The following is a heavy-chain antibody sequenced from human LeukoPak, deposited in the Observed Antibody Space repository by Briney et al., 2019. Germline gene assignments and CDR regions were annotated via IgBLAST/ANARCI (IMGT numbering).Heavy chain of an antibody. Sequence: SETLSLTCAVSGESFSGNFWTWIRQSPGKGLEWIGEIDNNGITNYNPSLKSRVTISVDTSKNQFSLKLSSVTAADTAVYYCARDAPYSSGWYEDYYYYGMDVWGQGTTVTVSS. D-gene: IGHD6-19*01. J-gene: IGHJ6*02. CDR1: GESFSGNF. CDR2: IDNNGIT. V-gene: IGHV4-34*01. CDR3: ARDAPYSSGWYEDYYYYGMDV.